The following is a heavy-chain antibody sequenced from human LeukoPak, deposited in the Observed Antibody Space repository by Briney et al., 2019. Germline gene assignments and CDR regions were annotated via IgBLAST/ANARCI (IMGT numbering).Heavy chain of an antibody. V-gene: IGHV3-48*03. CDR1: GFTFSSYE. D-gene: IGHD5-24*01. CDR2: IDSSGSNI. J-gene: IGHJ4*02. CDR3: ARTKEMASISYFDS. Sequence: PGGSLRLSCAASGFTFSSYEMNWVRQAPGKGLEWVSYIDSSGSNIHYADSVKGRFTISRDNAKNSLYLQMNSLRAEDTAVYYCARTKEMASISYFDSWGQGTVVTVSS.